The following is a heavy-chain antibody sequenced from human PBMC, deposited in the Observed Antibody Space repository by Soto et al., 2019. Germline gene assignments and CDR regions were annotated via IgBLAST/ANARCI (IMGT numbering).Heavy chain of an antibody. J-gene: IGHJ5*02. V-gene: IGHV3-21*01. D-gene: IGHD2-21*01. CDR1: GFTFNTYD. CDR3: VRSGTARLLRHSWFDT. Sequence: EVQLVESGGGLVKPGGSLRLSCAASGFTFNTYDMNWVRQAPGKGLEWVSSITTSSAYIYYADSLKGRITISSDNAKNSRFLQMNSLRAEDTAVYYCVRSGTARLLRHSWFDTWGQGTLVTVSS. CDR2: ITTSSAYI.